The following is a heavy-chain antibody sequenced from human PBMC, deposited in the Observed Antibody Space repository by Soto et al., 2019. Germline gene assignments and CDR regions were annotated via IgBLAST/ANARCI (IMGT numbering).Heavy chain of an antibody. V-gene: IGHV4-34*01. CDR3: ARAATFGGVILFDY. CDR1: GGSFSGYY. Sequence: QVQLQQWGAGLLKPSETLSLTCAVYGGSFSGYYWSWIRQPPGKGLEWIGEINHSGSTNYNPSLKSRVTISVDTSKNQFSLELSSVTAADTAVYYCARAATFGGVILFDYWGQGTLVTVSS. D-gene: IGHD3-16*01. CDR2: INHSGST. J-gene: IGHJ4*02.